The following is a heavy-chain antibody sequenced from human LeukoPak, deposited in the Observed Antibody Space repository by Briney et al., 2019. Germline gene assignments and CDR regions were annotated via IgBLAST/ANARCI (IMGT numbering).Heavy chain of an antibody. CDR1: GYTFTGYY. V-gene: IGHV1-2*06. J-gene: IGHJ4*02. Sequence: ASVTVSCKASGYTFTGYYMHWVRQAPGQGLEWMGRINPNSGGTNYAQKLQGRVTMTTDTSTSTAYMELRSLRSDDTAVYYCASISYGDYSFDYWGQGTLVTVSS. CDR2: INPNSGGT. D-gene: IGHD4-17*01. CDR3: ASISYGDYSFDY.